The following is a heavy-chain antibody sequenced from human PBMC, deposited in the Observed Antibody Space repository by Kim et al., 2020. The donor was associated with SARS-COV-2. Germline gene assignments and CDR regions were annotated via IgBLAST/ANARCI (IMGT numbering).Heavy chain of an antibody. CDR1: GFTFDNYA. D-gene: IGHD6-19*01. V-gene: IGHV3-23*01. J-gene: IGHJ6*02. Sequence: GGSLRLSCAASGFTFDNYAMSWVRQAPGKGLEWVSTISASGGYIYYTDSVKGRFSISRDNSKNTLYLQMNSLRAEDTAGYYCAKVSVAGGYYYYGMDVWGQGTTVTVSS. CDR3: AKVSVAGGYYYYGMDV. CDR2: ISASGGYI.